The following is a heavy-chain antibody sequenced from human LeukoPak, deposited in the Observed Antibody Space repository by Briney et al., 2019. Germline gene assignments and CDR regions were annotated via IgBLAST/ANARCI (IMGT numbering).Heavy chain of an antibody. Sequence: PGRSLRLSCAASGFTFSSYAMSWVRQAPGKGLEWVSAISGSGGSTYYADSVKGRFTISRDNSKNTLYLQMNSLRAEDTAVYYCAKAHWDYDSSGYYSPGDYWGQGTLVTVSS. CDR1: GFTFSSYA. CDR2: ISGSGGST. J-gene: IGHJ4*02. CDR3: AKAHWDYDSSGYYSPGDY. V-gene: IGHV3-23*01. D-gene: IGHD3-22*01.